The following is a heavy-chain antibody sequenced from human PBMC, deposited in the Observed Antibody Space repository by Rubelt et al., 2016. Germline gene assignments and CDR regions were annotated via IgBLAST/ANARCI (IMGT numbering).Heavy chain of an antibody. CDR2: IYPGDSDT. Sequence: EWVGIIYPGDSDTRYSPSFQGHVTISADKSTKSTYLHWNSLKISDTATYFCATYTMVRGVAKPFQGYFEAWGQGTLVTVSS. V-gene: IGHV5-51*01. D-gene: IGHD3-10*01. J-gene: IGHJ4*02. CDR3: ATYTMVRGVAKPFQGYFEA.